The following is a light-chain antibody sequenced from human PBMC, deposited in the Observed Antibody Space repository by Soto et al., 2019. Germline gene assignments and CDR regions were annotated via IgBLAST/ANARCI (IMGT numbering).Light chain of an antibody. J-gene: IGLJ2*01. CDR2: GDN. Sequence: QSVLTQPPSVSGAPGQRVTITCTGSSSKIGSFYYVHWYQQLPGPVPKLLIYGDNNRPSGVPDRFSGSKSGTSASLAITGLQAEDEADYYCQSYDNSLSHVVFGGGTKLTVL. CDR1: SSKIGSFYY. CDR3: QSYDNSLSHVV. V-gene: IGLV1-40*01.